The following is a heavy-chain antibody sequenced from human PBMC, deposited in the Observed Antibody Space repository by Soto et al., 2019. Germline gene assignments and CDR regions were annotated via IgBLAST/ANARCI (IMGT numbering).Heavy chain of an antibody. V-gene: IGHV3-30-3*01. CDR1: GVTFSSYA. CDR2: ISYDGSNK. D-gene: IGHD6-19*01. Sequence: PGGSLRLSCAASGVTFSSYAMHWVRQAPGKGLEWVAVISYDGSNKYYADSVKGRFTISRDNSKNTLYLQMNSLRAEDTAVYYCARDPSVAGFNYFDYWGQGTLVTVSS. CDR3: ARDPSVAGFNYFDY. J-gene: IGHJ4*02.